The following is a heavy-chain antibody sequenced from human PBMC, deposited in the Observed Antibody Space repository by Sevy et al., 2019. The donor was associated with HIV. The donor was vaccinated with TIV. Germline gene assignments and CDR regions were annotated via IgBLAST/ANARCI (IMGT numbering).Heavy chain of an antibody. CDR2: INTDGKII. D-gene: IGHD1-26*01. CDR1: GYTFTSDY. J-gene: IGHJ4*02. Sequence: GGSLRLSCAASGYTFTSDYMHWVRQPPGKGLVWVSHINTDGKIIRYADSVKGRFTTSRDNAKNTLYLQMNSLRAEDTAVYYCARGSRGTFGSWGQGTLVTVSS. V-gene: IGHV3-74*01. CDR3: ARGSRGTFGS.